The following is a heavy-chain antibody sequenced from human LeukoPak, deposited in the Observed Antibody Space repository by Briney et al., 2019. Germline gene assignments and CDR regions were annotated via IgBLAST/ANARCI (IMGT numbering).Heavy chain of an antibody. Sequence: GGSLRLSCAASGFSFNSDWMDRVRQAPGKGLEWVANIKHDESEKNYLDSVKGRFTISRDNAQNSLYLQMNGLRVEDTAVYYCTRRLDDWGQGTLVTVSS. J-gene: IGHJ4*02. CDR2: IKHDESEK. V-gene: IGHV3-7*01. D-gene: IGHD3-16*01. CDR3: TRRLDD. CDR1: GFSFNSDW.